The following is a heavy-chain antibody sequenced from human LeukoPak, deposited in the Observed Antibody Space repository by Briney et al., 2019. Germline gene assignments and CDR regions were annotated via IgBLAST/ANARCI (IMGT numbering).Heavy chain of an antibody. D-gene: IGHD5-12*01. CDR2: ISSGSSYI. CDR3: AYTSGYDFSSYYYYYMDV. V-gene: IGHV3-21*01. Sequence: GGSLRLSCEASGFISSRYSMNWVRQAPAKGLEWVSSISSGSSYIYYADSVTGRFTISRDNAKNSLYLQMNSLSAEDTAVYYCAYTSGYDFSSYYYYYMDVWGKGTTVTVSS. CDR1: GFISSRYS. J-gene: IGHJ6*03.